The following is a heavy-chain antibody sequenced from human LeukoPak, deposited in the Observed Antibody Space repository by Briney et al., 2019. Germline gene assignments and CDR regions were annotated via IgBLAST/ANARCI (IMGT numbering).Heavy chain of an antibody. Sequence: PGGSLRLSCAASGLTFNNYGMHWVRQAPGKGLEWVAVISYDGSTKYYADSVKGRFTISRDNSKNTLYLQMNSLRAEDTAVYYCAKGEYYYGSGDAFDIWGQGAMVTVSS. CDR1: GLTFNNYG. V-gene: IGHV3-30*18. J-gene: IGHJ3*02. CDR3: AKGEYYYGSGDAFDI. CDR2: ISYDGSTK. D-gene: IGHD3-10*01.